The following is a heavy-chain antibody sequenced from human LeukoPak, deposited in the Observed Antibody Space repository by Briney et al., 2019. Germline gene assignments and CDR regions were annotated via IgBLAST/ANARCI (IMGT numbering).Heavy chain of an antibody. CDR3: ARDLWSGSYYYFDS. D-gene: IGHD1-26*01. V-gene: IGHV6-1*01. J-gene: IGHJ4*02. Sequence: SQTLSLTCAISGDSVSSNSAAWNWIRQSPSRGLEWLGRTYYRYKWSIDYAVSVKNQITINPAPSKNQFSLHLNSVTPEDTAVYYCARDLWSGSYYYFDSWGQGTLVTVSS. CDR2: TYYRYKWSI. CDR1: GDSVSSNSAA.